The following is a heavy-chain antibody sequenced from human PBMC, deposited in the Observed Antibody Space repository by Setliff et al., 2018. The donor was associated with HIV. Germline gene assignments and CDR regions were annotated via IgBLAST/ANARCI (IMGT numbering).Heavy chain of an antibody. CDR1: GFTFSGSA. D-gene: IGHD3-10*01. CDR3: ARDPGRYNGMDV. J-gene: IGHJ6*02. V-gene: IGHV3-73*01. CDR2: IRSKANNYAT. Sequence: PGGSLRLSCAASGFTFSGSAIHWVRQTSGKGLEWVGHIRSKANNYATAYAASVKGRFTISRDDSKNTAFLQMNSLRAEDTAVYYCARDPGRYNGMDVWGQGTTVTVS.